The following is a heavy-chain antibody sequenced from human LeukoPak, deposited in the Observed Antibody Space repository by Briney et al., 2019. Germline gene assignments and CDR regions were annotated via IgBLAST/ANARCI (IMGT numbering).Heavy chain of an antibody. Sequence: QPGGSLRLSCAASGFTFSSYAMSWVRQAPGKGLEWVSAISGSGGSTYYADSVKDRFTISRDNSKNTLYLQMNSLGADDTAVYYCAKDEYCSGGSCYPEYFQHWGQGTLVTVSS. D-gene: IGHD2-15*01. J-gene: IGHJ1*01. V-gene: IGHV3-23*01. CDR2: ISGSGGST. CDR3: AKDEYCSGGSCYPEYFQH. CDR1: GFTFSSYA.